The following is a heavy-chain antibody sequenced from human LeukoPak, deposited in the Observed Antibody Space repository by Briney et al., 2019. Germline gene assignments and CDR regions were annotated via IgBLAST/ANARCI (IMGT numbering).Heavy chain of an antibody. D-gene: IGHD6-13*01. CDR1: GGSISNKY. CDR2: IYYSGST. CDR3: ARGIAAYAP. Sequence: PSETLSLTCTVSGGSISNKYWSWIRQPPGKGLEWIGYIYYSGSTNYNPSLKSRVTILVDTSKNQFSLKLSSVTAADTAVYFCARGIAAYAPWGQGTLVTVSS. V-gene: IGHV4-59*01. J-gene: IGHJ5*02.